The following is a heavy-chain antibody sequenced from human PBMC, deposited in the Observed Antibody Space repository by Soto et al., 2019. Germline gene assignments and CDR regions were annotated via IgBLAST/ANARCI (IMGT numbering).Heavy chain of an antibody. CDR3: AKTFLARYCSSSICYDPADYFDY. V-gene: IGHV3-23*01. Sequence: PAGSLRLSCAASGFTFNNYAMSWVRQAPGKGLEWVSSINNGGDNIYYADSVKGRITISRENSKSTLYLQMNSLRAEDTAVYYCAKTFLARYCSSSICYDPADYFDYWGQGTLVTVSS. CDR1: GFTFNNYA. D-gene: IGHD2-2*01. J-gene: IGHJ4*02. CDR2: INNGGDNI.